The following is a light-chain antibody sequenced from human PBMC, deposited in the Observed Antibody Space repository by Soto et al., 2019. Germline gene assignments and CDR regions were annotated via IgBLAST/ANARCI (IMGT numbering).Light chain of an antibody. CDR1: SSDVGAYDF. CDR3: SSYTTRSTLV. J-gene: IGLJ2*01. Sequence: QSALTQPASVSGSPGQSITISCTGTSSDVGAYDFVSWYQHSPGKAPKLVTFDVTHRPPGISDRLSGSKSANTASLTISGLQAADEAFYYCSSYTTRSTLVFGGGTKLTVL. CDR2: DVT. V-gene: IGLV2-14*01.